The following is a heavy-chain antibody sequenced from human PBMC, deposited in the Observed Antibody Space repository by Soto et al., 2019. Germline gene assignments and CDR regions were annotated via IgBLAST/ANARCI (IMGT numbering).Heavy chain of an antibody. D-gene: IGHD3-22*01. V-gene: IGHV3-48*02. CDR2: ISSSSSTI. CDR3: ARRGGRGSGWDFDY. J-gene: IGHJ4*02. Sequence: EVQLVESGGGLVQPGGSLRLSCAASGFTFSSYSMNWVRQAPGKGLEWVSYISSSSSTIYYADSVKGRFTISRDNAKNSLYLQMNSLRDEDTAVYYCARRGGRGSGWDFDYWGQGPLVTVSS. CDR1: GFTFSSYS.